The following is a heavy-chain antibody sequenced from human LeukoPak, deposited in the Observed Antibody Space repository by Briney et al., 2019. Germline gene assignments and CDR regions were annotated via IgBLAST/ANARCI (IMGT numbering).Heavy chain of an antibody. V-gene: IGHV3-66*01. J-gene: IGHJ4*02. D-gene: IGHD3-10*01. CDR2: IYSGGST. CDR1: GFTVSSNY. CDR3: AREPIDGSGSSFDY. Sequence: GGSLRLSCAASGFTVSSNYMGWVRQAPGKGLEWVSVIYSGGSTYYADSVKGRFTISRDNSKNTLYLQMNSLRAEDTAVYYCAREPIDGSGSSFDYWGQGTLVTVSS.